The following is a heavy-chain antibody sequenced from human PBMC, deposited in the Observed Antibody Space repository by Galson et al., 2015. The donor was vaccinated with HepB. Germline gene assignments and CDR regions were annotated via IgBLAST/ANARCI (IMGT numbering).Heavy chain of an antibody. CDR3: ARDYRPDFGSGSYYPNYFDP. CDR1: GFTFSSYS. Sequence: LRLSCAASGFTFSSYSMNWVRQAPGKGLEWVSYISSSSSTIYYADSVKGRFTISGDNAKNSLYLQMNSLRAEDTAVYYCARDYRPDFGSGSYYPNYFDPWGQGTLVTVS. CDR2: ISSSSSTI. V-gene: IGHV3-48*04. J-gene: IGHJ5*02. D-gene: IGHD3-10*01.